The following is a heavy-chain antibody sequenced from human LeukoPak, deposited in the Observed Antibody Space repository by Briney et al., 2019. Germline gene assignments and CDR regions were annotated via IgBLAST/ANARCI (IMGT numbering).Heavy chain of an antibody. V-gene: IGHV1-69*13. CDR2: IIPIFGTA. J-gene: IGHJ4*02. Sequence: ASVKVSCTASGGTFSSYAISWVRQAPGQGLEWMGGIIPIFGTANYAQKFQGRVTITADESTSTAYMELSSLRSEDTAVYYCARRQDYYDSSGYEDWGQGTLVTVSS. CDR3: ARRQDYYDSSGYED. CDR1: GGTFSSYA. D-gene: IGHD3-22*01.